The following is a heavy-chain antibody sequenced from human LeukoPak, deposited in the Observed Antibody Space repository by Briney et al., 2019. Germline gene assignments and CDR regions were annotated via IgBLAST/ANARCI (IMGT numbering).Heavy chain of an antibody. CDR2: IYPGDSDT. V-gene: IGHV5-51*01. D-gene: IGHD6-13*01. CDR3: ARLRKAASYYFDY. J-gene: IGHJ4*02. Sequence: GESLKISCKGSGYSFTSYWIGWVSQMPGKGLEWMGIIYPGDSDTRYSPSFQGQVTVSADKSISTAYLQWSSLKASDTAMYYCARLRKAASYYFDYWGQGTLVTVSS. CDR1: GYSFTSYW.